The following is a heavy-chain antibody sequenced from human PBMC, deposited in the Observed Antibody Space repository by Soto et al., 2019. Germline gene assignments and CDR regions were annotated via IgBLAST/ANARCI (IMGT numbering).Heavy chain of an antibody. CDR2: INHSGST. V-gene: IGHV4-34*01. J-gene: IGHJ4*02. D-gene: IGHD2-8*02. CDR3: ARDKITGLFDY. CDR1: GGSFSGYY. Sequence: QVQLQQWGAGLLKPSETLSLTCAVYGGSFSGYYWTWIRQPPGTGLEWIGEINHSGSTNYNPSLNSRITISVDTSKNQFSLKLTSVTAADPAVYYCARDKITGLFDYWGQGTLVTVSS.